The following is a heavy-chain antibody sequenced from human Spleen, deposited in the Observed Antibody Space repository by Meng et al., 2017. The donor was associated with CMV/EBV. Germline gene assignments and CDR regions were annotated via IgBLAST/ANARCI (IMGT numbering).Heavy chain of an antibody. CDR2: ISSSGSTI. J-gene: IGHJ4*02. D-gene: IGHD3-3*01. CDR3: ASLEWLSQ. CDR1: GFIFRSYG. V-gene: IGHV3-48*03. Sequence: GESLKISCAASGFIFRSYGMHWVRQAPGKGLEWVSYISSSGSTIYYADSVKGRFTISRDNAKNSLYLQMNSLRAEDTAVYYCASLEWLSQWGQGTLVTVSS.